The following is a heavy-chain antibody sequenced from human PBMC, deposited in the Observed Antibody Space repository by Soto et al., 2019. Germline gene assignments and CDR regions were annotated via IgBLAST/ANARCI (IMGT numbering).Heavy chain of an antibody. J-gene: IGHJ6*02. CDR1: GFSLTTGKVG. CDR2: IFSDNER. CDR3: ARMNVDSYQCYYAMDV. V-gene: IGHV2-26*01. D-gene: IGHD4-17*01. Sequence: SGPTLVNPTETLTLTCTVSGFSLTTGKVGVSWIRQPPGKALEWLAHIFSDNERSYSTSLKGRLTISKDTSGSQVVLSMTNVDPVDTATYYCARMNVDSYQCYYAMDVWGQGPTVTVSS.